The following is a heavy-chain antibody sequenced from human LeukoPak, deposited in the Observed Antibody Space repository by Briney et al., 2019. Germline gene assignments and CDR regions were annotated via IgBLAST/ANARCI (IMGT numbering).Heavy chain of an antibody. CDR1: GGTFSSYA. Sequence: ASVKVSCKASGGTFSSYAISWVRQAPGQGLEWMGRIIPILGIANYAQKFQGRVTITADKSTSTAYMELSSLRSEDTAVYYCAARTGDYDILTGYNYWGQGTLVTVSS. CDR3: AARTGDYDILTGYNY. CDR2: IIPILGIA. J-gene: IGHJ4*02. D-gene: IGHD3-9*01. V-gene: IGHV1-69*04.